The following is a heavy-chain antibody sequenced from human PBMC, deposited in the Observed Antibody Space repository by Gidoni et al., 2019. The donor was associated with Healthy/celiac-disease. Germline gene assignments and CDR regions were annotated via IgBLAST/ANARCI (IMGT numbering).Heavy chain of an antibody. D-gene: IGHD3-16*01. CDR3: ARDAGEMITFGGALGYYYGMDV. J-gene: IGHJ6*02. CDR1: GYTFTGSY. V-gene: IGHV1-2*04. Sequence: QVQLVQSGAEVKKPGASVKVSCKASGYTFTGSYLHWVRQAPGQGLEWMGWINPNSGGTNYAQKFQGWVTMTRDTSISTAYMELSRLRSDDTAVYYCARDAGEMITFGGALGYYYGMDVWGQGTTVTVSS. CDR2: INPNSGGT.